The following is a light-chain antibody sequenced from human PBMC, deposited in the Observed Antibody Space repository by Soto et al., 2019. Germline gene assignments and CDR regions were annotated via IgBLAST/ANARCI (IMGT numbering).Light chain of an antibody. J-gene: IGKJ5*01. CDR3: QQRYNWPPIT. CDR1: QSVISY. CDR2: DTS. Sequence: EVVLTQSPATLSLSPGERATLSCRASQSVISYLAWYQQKPGQAPRLLISDTSNRATGIPARFSGSGSGTDFTLTISSLEPEDFAVYYCQQRYNWPPITFGQGKRLEIK. V-gene: IGKV3-11*01.